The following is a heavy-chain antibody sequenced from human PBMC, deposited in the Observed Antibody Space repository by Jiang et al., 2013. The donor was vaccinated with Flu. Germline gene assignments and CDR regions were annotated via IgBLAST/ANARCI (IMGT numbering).Heavy chain of an antibody. CDR3: ARIRVTGFWFDP. Sequence: SSNSAAWNWIRQSPSRGLEWLGRTYYRSKWYNDYAVSVKSRITINPDTSKNQSSLQLNSVTPEDTAVYYCARIRVTGFWFDPWGQGTLVTVSS. V-gene: IGHV6-1*01. CDR2: TYYRSKWYN. D-gene: IGHD2-21*02. J-gene: IGHJ5*02. CDR1: SSNSAA.